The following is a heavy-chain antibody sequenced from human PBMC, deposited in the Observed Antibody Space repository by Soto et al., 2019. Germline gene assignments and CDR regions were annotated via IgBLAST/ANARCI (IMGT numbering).Heavy chain of an antibody. V-gene: IGHV4-59*01. CDR1: NGSISSYY. D-gene: IGHD1-26*01. CDR2: IYYSGST. Sequence: ETLSLTCTVSNGSISSYYWSWIRQPPGKGLEWIGYIYYSGSTNYNPSLKSRVTISVDTSKNQFSLRLSSVTAADTAVYYCARGSSGGFDYWGQGTLVTVSS. J-gene: IGHJ4*02. CDR3: ARGSSGGFDY.